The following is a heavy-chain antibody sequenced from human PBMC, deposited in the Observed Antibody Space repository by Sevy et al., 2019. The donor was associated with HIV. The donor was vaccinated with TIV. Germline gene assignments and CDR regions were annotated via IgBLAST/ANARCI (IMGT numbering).Heavy chain of an antibody. D-gene: IGHD6-13*01. V-gene: IGHV4-4*07. CDR3: AREDFGSSWLYYYIDV. Sequence: SETLSLTCTVSGGSISGYYWSWIRQPAGKGLEWIGRVYASSSTNYNPSLRSRVTISVDTSRNQFSLNLQSVPAADTAVYYCAREDFGSSWLYYYIDVWGKGTPVTVSS. CDR2: VYASSST. CDR1: GGSISGYY. J-gene: IGHJ6*03.